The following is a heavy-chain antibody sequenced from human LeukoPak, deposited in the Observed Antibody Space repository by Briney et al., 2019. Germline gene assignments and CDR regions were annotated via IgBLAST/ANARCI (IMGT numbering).Heavy chain of an antibody. D-gene: IGHD3-3*01. CDR3: ARGPLDYDLWSGNYYYYMDV. J-gene: IGHJ6*03. CDR1: GGSISSSSYY. V-gene: IGHV4-39*07. Sequence: PSETLSLTCTVSGGSISSSSYYWGWIRQPPGKGLEWIGSIYYSGSTYYNPSLKSRVTISVDTSKNQFSLKLSSVTAADTAVYYCARGPLDYDLWSGNYYYYMDVWGKGTTVTVSS. CDR2: IYYSGST.